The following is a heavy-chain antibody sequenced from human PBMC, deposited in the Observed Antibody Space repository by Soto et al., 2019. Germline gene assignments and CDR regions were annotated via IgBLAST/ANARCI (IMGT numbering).Heavy chain of an antibody. CDR2: IYYSGST. D-gene: IGHD3-22*01. CDR3: ARTSYDSSGTAADP. Sequence: SETLSLTCTVSGGSISSYYWSWIRQHPGKGLEWIGYIYYSGSTYYNPSLRSRVTISVDTSKNQFSLKLSSVTAADTAVYYCARTSYDSSGTAADPWGQGTLVTVSS. J-gene: IGHJ5*02. CDR1: GGSISSYY. V-gene: IGHV4-59*06.